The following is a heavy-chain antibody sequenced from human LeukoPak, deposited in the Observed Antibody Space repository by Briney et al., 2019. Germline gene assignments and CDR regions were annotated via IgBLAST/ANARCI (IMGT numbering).Heavy chain of an antibody. CDR3: ARAWVVGVPGCDY. Sequence: SVKVSCKASGGTFSSYAISWVRQAPGQGLEWMGGIIPIFGTANYAQKFQGRVTITADESTSTAYMELSSLRSDDTAVYYCARAWVVGVPGCDYWGQGTLVTVSS. CDR1: GGTFSSYA. CDR2: IIPIFGTA. V-gene: IGHV1-69*13. D-gene: IGHD1-26*01. J-gene: IGHJ4*02.